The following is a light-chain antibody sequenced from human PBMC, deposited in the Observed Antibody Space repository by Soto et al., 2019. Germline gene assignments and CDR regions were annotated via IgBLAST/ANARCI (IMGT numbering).Light chain of an antibody. CDR2: DVS. J-gene: IGLJ3*02. V-gene: IGLV2-11*01. CDR1: INDVGGYNY. CDR3: CSYAGSYTHVV. Sequence: QSALTPPRSVSGSPGQSVTISCTGTINDVGGYNYVSWYQQHPGKAPKVMIYDVSKRPSGVPDRFSGSKSGNTASLIISGLQAEDEADYYCCSYAGSYTHVVFGEGTKVTVL.